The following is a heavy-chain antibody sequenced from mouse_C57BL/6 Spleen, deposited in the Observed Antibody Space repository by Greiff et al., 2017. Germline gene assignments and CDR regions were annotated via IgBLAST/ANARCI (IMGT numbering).Heavy chain of an antibody. J-gene: IGHJ4*01. V-gene: IGHV5-17*01. Sequence: EVKLMESGGGLVKPGGSLKLSCAASGFTFSDYGMHWVRQAPEKGLEWVAYISSGSSTTYYADTVKGRFTISRDNAKNTLFLQMTSLRSEDTAMYYCARSSTYAMDYWGQGTSGTVSS. CDR2: ISSGSSTT. CDR3: ARSSTYAMDY. D-gene: IGHD5-1*01. CDR1: GFTFSDYG.